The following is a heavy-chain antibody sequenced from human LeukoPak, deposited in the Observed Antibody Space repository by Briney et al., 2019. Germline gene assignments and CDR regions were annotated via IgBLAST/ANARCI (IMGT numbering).Heavy chain of an antibody. V-gene: IGHV4-59*01. J-gene: IGHJ1*01. CDR3: ASVPESGYCSSTSCYEGSEYFQH. CDR1: GGSISSYY. D-gene: IGHD2-2*01. CDR2: IYYSGST. Sequence: PSETLSLTCTVSGGSISSYYWSWIRQPPGKGLEWIGYIYYSGSTNYNPSLKSRVTILVDTSKNQFSLKLSSVTAADTAVYYCASVPESGYCSSTSCYEGSEYFQHWGQGTLVTVSS.